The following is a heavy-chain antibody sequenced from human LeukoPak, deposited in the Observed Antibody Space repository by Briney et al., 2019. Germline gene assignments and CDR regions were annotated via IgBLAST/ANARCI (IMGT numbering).Heavy chain of an antibody. D-gene: IGHD3-22*01. Sequence: PGGSLRLSCAASGFTFSSYAMSWVRQAPGKGLERVGRIKTKTAGGTIDYAAPVKGRFTISRDDSKNMLYLQMNSLKTEDTAVYFCTTDYYDSSGYVFWGQGTLVTVSS. CDR2: IKTKTAGGTI. J-gene: IGHJ4*02. V-gene: IGHV3-15*01. CDR1: GFTFSSYA. CDR3: TTDYYDSSGYVF.